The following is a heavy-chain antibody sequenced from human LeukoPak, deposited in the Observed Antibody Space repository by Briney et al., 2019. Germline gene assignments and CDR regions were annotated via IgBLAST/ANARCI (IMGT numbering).Heavy chain of an antibody. D-gene: IGHD2-2*01. J-gene: IGHJ4*02. CDR2: IWYDGSNK. CDR3: ARHLSSTADH. V-gene: IGHV3-30*19. Sequence: GGSLRLSCAASGFTFSNHGMHWVRQAPGKGPEWVALIWYDGSNKYYADSVKGRFTISRDNSKNTVYLQMNSLRAEDTAVYYCARHLSSTADHWGQGTLVTVSS. CDR1: GFTFSNHG.